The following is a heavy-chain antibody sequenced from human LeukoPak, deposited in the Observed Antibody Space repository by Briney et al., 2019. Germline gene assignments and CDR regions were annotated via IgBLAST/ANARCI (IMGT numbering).Heavy chain of an antibody. J-gene: IGHJ4*02. Sequence: GGSLRLSGAASGFTFSTYSMNWVRQAPGKGLEWVSYIGRSSSPIYYADSVKGRFTISRDNAKNSLYLQMNGLRAEDTAVYYCARGPSSQFRTDYWGQGTLVTVSS. CDR3: ARGPSSQFRTDY. D-gene: IGHD2-2*01. CDR2: IGRSSSPI. V-gene: IGHV3-48*01. CDR1: GFTFSTYS.